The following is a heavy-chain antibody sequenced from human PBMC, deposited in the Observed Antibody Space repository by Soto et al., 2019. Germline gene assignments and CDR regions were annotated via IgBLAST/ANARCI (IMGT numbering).Heavy chain of an antibody. V-gene: IGHV3-30*03. CDR2: ITSDGNNR. CDR1: GFDFSNYG. Sequence: PGGSLRLSCAASGFDFSNYGIHWVRQSPGKGLDWLAIITSDGNNRYYADSVKGRFTISRDNSKNTVYLQMQNLRGEDTAVYYCASAGSFDHWGPGTLVTVSS. J-gene: IGHJ4*02. CDR3: ASAGSFDH.